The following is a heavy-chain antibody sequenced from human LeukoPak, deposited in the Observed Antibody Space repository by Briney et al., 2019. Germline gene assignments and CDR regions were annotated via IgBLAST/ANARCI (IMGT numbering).Heavy chain of an antibody. CDR1: GYTFTSYD. J-gene: IGHJ5*02. CDR2: MNPNSGNT. D-gene: IGHD3-9*01. CDR3: ARLYYDILTGSNWFDP. V-gene: IGHV1-8*01. Sequence: ASVKVSCKASGYTFTSYDINWVRQATGQGLEWMGWMNPNSGNTGYAQKFQGRVTVTRNTSISTAYMELSSLRSEDTAVYYSARLYYDILTGSNWFDPWGQGTLVTVSS.